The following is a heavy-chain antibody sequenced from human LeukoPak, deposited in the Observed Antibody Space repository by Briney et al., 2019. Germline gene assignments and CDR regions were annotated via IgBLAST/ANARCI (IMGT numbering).Heavy chain of an antibody. CDR3: ARGGYTVTSPGDY. V-gene: IGHV3-30*04. CDR1: GFTFSSYA. J-gene: IGHJ4*02. D-gene: IGHD4-17*01. Sequence: GGSLRLSCAASGFTFSSYAMNWVRQAPGKGLERVAVISNDGSNKYYADSVKGRFSISRDNSKNTLYLQMNSLRGEDTAVYYCARGGYTVTSPGDYWGQGTLVTVSS. CDR2: ISNDGSNK.